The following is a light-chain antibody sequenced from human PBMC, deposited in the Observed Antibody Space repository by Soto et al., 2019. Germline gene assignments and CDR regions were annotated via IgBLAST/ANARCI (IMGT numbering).Light chain of an antibody. V-gene: IGKV3-15*01. Sequence: EIVMTQSPATLSASPGESATLSCRASQSVDNNVAWCQQKPGQAPRLLIVGSFARATGIPARFSGSGSGSEFTLTISGLQSEDFAVYYCQQYNDRPPITFGQGTRLEIK. CDR3: QQYNDRPPIT. J-gene: IGKJ5*01. CDR2: GSF. CDR1: QSVDNN.